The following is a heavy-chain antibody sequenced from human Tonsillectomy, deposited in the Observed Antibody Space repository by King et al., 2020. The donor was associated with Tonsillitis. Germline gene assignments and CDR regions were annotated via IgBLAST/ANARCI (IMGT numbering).Heavy chain of an antibody. CDR1: GYTFTSYD. J-gene: IGHJ4*02. CDR3: ARDSGGYYGSGSYFDY. D-gene: IGHD3-10*01. Sequence: VQLVESGAEVKKPGASVKVSCKASGYTFTSYDISWVRQAPGQGLEWMGWISAYNGNTDYAQKLQGRVTMTTNTSTTTAYMELSSLRSDDTAVYYCARDSGGYYGSGSYFDYWGQGTLVTVSS. V-gene: IGHV1-18*01. CDR2: ISAYNGNT.